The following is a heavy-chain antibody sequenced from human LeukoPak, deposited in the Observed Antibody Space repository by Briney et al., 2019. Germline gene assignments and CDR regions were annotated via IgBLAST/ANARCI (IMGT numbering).Heavy chain of an antibody. Sequence: GGSLRLSCAASGLTFSRYWMHWVRQAPGKGLVWVSRINGDGRTTTYADSVKGRFTISRDNAKDSLFLQMNSLRAEDTAVYYCAKAHPGFDYWGQGALVTVSS. CDR1: GLTFSRYW. V-gene: IGHV3-74*01. CDR2: INGDGRTT. J-gene: IGHJ4*02. CDR3: AKAHPGFDY.